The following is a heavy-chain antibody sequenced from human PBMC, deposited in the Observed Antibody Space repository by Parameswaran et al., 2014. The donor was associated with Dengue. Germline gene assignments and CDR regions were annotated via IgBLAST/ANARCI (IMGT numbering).Heavy chain of an antibody. V-gene: IGHV4-59*13. CDR2: IDDSGGT. Sequence: PGKGLEWIGHIDDSGGTTYNPSLKSRVTISGDTSKNRISLKLTSVTAADTAVYHCARIHHCSGTSCYPHPGWFDPWGQGTLVTVSS. CDR3: ARIHHCSGTSCYPHPGWFDP. J-gene: IGHJ5*02. D-gene: IGHD2-2*01.